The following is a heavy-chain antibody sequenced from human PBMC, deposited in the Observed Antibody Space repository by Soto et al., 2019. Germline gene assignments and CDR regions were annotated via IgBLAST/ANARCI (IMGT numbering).Heavy chain of an antibody. D-gene: IGHD3-9*01. V-gene: IGHV1-18*01. CDR3: ASYRYFDSPYYYYYGMDV. CDR1: GYTFTSYG. CDR2: ISAYNGNT. Sequence: ASVKVSCKASGYTFTSYGISWVRQAPGQGLEWMGWISAYNGNTNYAQKLQGRVTMTTDTSTSTAYMELRSLRSDDTAVYYRASYRYFDSPYYYYYGMDVWGQGTTVTVSS. J-gene: IGHJ6*02.